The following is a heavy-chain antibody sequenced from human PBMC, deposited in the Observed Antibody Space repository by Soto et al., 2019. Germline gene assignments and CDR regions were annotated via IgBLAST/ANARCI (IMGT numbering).Heavy chain of an antibody. CDR1: GYTFTGYY. Sequence: ASVKVSCKASGYTFTGYYMHWVRQAPGQGLEWMGWINPNSGGTNYAQKFQGWVTMTRDTSISTAYMELSRLRSDDTAVYYCARELITMVRGVTGNYYYYGMDVWGQGTTVTVSS. D-gene: IGHD3-10*01. J-gene: IGHJ6*02. CDR3: ARELITMVRGVTGNYYYYGMDV. CDR2: INPNSGGT. V-gene: IGHV1-2*04.